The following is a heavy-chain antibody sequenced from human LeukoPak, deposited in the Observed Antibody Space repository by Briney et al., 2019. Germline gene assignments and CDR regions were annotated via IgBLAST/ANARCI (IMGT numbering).Heavy chain of an antibody. CDR3: AKVSRYCSGGSCWYDAFDI. J-gene: IGHJ3*02. D-gene: IGHD2-15*01. CDR1: GFTFSSYA. Sequence: QPGGSLSLSCAASGFTFSSYAMSWVRQAPGKGLEWVSAISGSGGSTYYADSVKGRFTISRDNSKNTLYLQMNSLRAEDTAVYYCAKVSRYCSGGSCWYDAFDIWGQGTMVTVSS. CDR2: ISGSGGST. V-gene: IGHV3-23*01.